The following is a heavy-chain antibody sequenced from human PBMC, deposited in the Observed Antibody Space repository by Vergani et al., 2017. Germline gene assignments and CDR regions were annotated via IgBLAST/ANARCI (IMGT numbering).Heavy chain of an antibody. CDR3: ARDRPGQPPFYDYIWGSYRSEGY. D-gene: IGHD3-16*02. CDR2: ISSSSIYI. CDR1: RFTFSSYT. Sequence: EVQLLESGGGLVKPGGSLRLSCAASRFTFSSYTMNWVRQAPGKGLEWVSSISSSSIYIYYADSVKGRFTISRDNAKNSMYLQMNSLRAEDTAVYYCARDRPGQPPFYDYIWGSYRSEGYWGQGTLVTVSS. V-gene: IGHV3-21*06. J-gene: IGHJ4*02.